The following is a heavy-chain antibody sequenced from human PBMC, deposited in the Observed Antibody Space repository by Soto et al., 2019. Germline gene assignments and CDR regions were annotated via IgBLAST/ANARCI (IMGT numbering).Heavy chain of an antibody. Sequence: DVQLLESGGGLVQPGGSLRLSCAASGFIFSDYAMTWVRQAPGKGLEWVSGIGGGGSDTYYVDSVKGRFTISRDNSKNTLSLQMNSLRAEDTALYYCAKDAVPFNGQWDWFDSWGQGTLVTVSS. D-gene: IGHD6-19*01. CDR3: AKDAVPFNGQWDWFDS. CDR1: GFIFSDYA. V-gene: IGHV3-23*01. CDR2: IGGGGSDT. J-gene: IGHJ5*01.